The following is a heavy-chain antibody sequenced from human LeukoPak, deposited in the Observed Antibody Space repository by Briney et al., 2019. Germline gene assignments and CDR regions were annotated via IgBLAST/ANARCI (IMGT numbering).Heavy chain of an antibody. D-gene: IGHD3-10*01. CDR1: GFSFSNYA. Sequence: GGSLRLSCAASGFSFSNYAMSWVRQAPGKGLEWVSAISGSGGSTYYADSVKGRFTISRDNSKNTLYLQMNSLRAEDTAVYYCAKEWRSITMVRGAGIFDYWGQGTLVTVSS. CDR2: ISGSGGST. CDR3: AKEWRSITMVRGAGIFDY. V-gene: IGHV3-23*01. J-gene: IGHJ4*02.